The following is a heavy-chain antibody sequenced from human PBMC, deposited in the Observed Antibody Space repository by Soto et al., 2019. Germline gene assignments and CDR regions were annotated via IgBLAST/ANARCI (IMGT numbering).Heavy chain of an antibody. CDR2: IYHSGST. Sequence: QVQLQESGPGLVKPSGTLSLTCDVSGGSISSINWWSWVRQPPGKGLKWIGEIYHSGSTTYNPSRHSRRAISVHRSKNHFSRKLKSVTAADTAINYCARGGGPDIAYGMVVWGQWTTVTVSS. V-gene: IGHV4-4*02. D-gene: IGHD5-12*01. CDR1: GGSISSINW. CDR3: ARGGGPDIAYGMVV. J-gene: IGHJ6*01.